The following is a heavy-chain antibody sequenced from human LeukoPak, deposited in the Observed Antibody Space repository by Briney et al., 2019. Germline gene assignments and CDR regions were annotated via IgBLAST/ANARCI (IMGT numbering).Heavy chain of an antibody. Sequence: GGPLRLSCTASGFRFSNYAMNWVRQAPGKGLEWVSSISSSSSSMYYADSVKGRFTISRDNAKNSLYLQMNSLRAEDTAVYYCARDGDYGDYDSLGWFDPWGQGTLVTVSS. CDR1: GFRFSNYA. CDR3: ARDGDYGDYDSLGWFDP. D-gene: IGHD4-17*01. V-gene: IGHV3-21*01. CDR2: ISSSSSSM. J-gene: IGHJ5*02.